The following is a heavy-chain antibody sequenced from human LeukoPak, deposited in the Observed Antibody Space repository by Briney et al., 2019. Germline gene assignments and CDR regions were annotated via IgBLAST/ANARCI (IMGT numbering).Heavy chain of an antibody. J-gene: IGHJ4*02. D-gene: IGHD1-26*01. CDR3: ARAGRVDY. V-gene: IGHV3-7*05. CDR2: IKQDGSEK. CDR1: GFTFSTYW. Sequence: GGSLRLSCAASGFTFSTYWMSWVRQAPGKGLEWVANIKQDGSEKYYGDSLKGRFTISRDNAKNSLYLQMNSLRVEDTAAYYCARAGRVDYWGQGTLVTVSS.